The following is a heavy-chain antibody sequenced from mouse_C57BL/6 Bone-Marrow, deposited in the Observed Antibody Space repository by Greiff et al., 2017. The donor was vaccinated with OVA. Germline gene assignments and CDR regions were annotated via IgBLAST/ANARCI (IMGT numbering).Heavy chain of an antibody. CDR2: IYPGDGDT. J-gene: IGHJ2*01. Sequence: QVQLQQSGPELVKPGASVKISCKASGYAFSSSWMNWVKQRPGQGLEWIGRIYPGDGDTNYNGKFKGKATLTADKSSSTAYMQLSSLTSEDSAVYFCARSGIYDGYYERDYWGQGTTLTVSS. CDR3: ARSGIYDGYYERDY. CDR1: GYAFSSSW. V-gene: IGHV1-82*01. D-gene: IGHD2-3*01.